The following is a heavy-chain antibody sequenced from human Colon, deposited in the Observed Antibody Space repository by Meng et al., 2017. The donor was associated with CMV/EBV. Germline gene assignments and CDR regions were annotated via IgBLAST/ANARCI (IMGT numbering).Heavy chain of an antibody. Sequence: SETLSLTCTVSGFPVSYIYYWGWIRQPPGKGLEWIGNIYHSGSTYYSPSLKSRVTISVDTSKNQFSLKLNSVTPADTAVYYCARSLNTVAGAVVPYYFDNWGQGTLVTVSS. J-gene: IGHJ4*02. D-gene: IGHD4-23*01. CDR2: IYHSGST. CDR3: ARSLNTVAGAVVPYYFDN. V-gene: IGHV4-38-2*02. CDR1: GFPVSYIYY.